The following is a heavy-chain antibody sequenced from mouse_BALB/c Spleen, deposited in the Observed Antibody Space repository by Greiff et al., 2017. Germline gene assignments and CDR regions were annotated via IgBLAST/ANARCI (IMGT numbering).Heavy chain of an antibody. V-gene: IGHV1-87*01. CDR3: ARGVRGYAMDY. Sequence: VQLQESGAELARPGASVKLSCKASGYTFTSYWMQWVKQRPGQGLEWMGAIYPGDGDTRYTQKFKGKATLTADKSSSTAYMQLSSLASEDSAVYYCARGVRGYAMDYWGQGTSVTVSS. CDR1: GYTFTSYW. CDR2: IYPGDGDT. D-gene: IGHD2-14*01. J-gene: IGHJ4*01.